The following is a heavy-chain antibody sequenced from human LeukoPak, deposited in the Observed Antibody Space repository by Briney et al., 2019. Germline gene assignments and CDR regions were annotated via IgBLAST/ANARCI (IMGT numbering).Heavy chain of an antibody. Sequence: HLENPSPPRTVSDDSTSTYHRSSMMQPPRKRVDWMRSTHVGGNIAYAPSLNSRAIMSGDKSKNQVSLKLTSVTAADSAVYYCARHGRHLWVGDSHDYAFDVWGQGTMVTVSS. CDR1: DDSTSTYH. CDR2: THVGGNI. D-gene: IGHD3-10*01. J-gene: IGHJ3*01. V-gene: IGHV4-59*08. CDR3: ARHGRHLWVGDSHDYAFDV.